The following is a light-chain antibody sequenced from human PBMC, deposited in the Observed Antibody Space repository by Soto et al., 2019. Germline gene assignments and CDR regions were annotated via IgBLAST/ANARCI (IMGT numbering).Light chain of an antibody. CDR2: GAS. CDR1: QSVSSD. J-gene: IGKJ4*01. Sequence: EIVMTQSPATLSVSPGERATLSCRASQSVSSDLAWYHQKPGQAPRLLIYGASTRATGIPARFSGSGSGTEFTLTINSLQSEDFAVYYCQQYNDWVTFGGGTKVEI. CDR3: QQYNDWVT. V-gene: IGKV3-15*01.